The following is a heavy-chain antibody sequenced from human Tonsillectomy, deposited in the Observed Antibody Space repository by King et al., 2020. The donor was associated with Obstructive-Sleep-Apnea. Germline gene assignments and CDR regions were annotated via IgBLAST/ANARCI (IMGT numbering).Heavy chain of an antibody. CDR2: IDPSDSYT. Sequence: VQLVESGAEVKMPGESLRISCKGSGYSFTSYFINWVRQMPGKGLEWMGRIDPSDSYTNYCPSFQGHVTLSVDKAISTAYLQWSSLKASDTAMYYCARHVDYYDISGFSALDYWGQGTLVTVSS. D-gene: IGHD3-22*01. CDR3: ARHVDYYDISGFSALDY. CDR1: GYSFTSYF. J-gene: IGHJ4*02. V-gene: IGHV5-10-1*03.